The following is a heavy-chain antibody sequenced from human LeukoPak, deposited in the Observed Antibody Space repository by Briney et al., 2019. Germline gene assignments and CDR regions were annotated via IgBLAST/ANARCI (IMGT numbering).Heavy chain of an antibody. Sequence: ASVKVSCKGSNYTFTSYPINWVRQATGQGLEWMGWMNPNSGNTGYAQKFQGRVTMTRNTSISTAYMELSSLRSEDTAVYYCARGSSSWHTLDYWGQGTLVTVSS. CDR2: MNPNSGNT. V-gene: IGHV1-8*01. CDR1: NYTFTSYP. CDR3: ARGSSSWHTLDY. D-gene: IGHD6-13*01. J-gene: IGHJ4*02.